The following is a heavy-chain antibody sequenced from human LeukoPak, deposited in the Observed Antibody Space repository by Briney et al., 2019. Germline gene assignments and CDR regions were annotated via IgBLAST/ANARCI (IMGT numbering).Heavy chain of an antibody. CDR2: IIPIFGTA. CDR1: GGTFSSYA. CDR3: ARETVDTQPTFDY. Sequence: SVKVSCKASGGTFSSYAISWVRQAPGQGLEGMGRIIPIFGTANYAQKFQGRVTITTDDSTSTAYMELSSLRSGDTAVYYCARETVDTQPTFDYWGQGTLVTVSS. V-gene: IGHV1-69*05. D-gene: IGHD4-23*01. J-gene: IGHJ4*02.